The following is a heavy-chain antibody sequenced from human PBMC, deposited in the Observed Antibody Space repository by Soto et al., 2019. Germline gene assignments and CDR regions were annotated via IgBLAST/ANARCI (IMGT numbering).Heavy chain of an antibody. CDR1: GYSFTYYA. CDR3: ARRHWFGELHFEY. Sequence: QVQLVQSGAEMTKPGASERVSCKTSGYSFTYYALHWVRQAPGQRSEWMGWINGRTGDTKYSRKFQGRVTFTRDTSASAAYLYLSRLISDDTAVYYCARRHWFGELHFEYWGQGSPVTVSS. CDR2: INGRTGDT. J-gene: IGHJ4*02. D-gene: IGHD3-10*01. V-gene: IGHV1-3*01.